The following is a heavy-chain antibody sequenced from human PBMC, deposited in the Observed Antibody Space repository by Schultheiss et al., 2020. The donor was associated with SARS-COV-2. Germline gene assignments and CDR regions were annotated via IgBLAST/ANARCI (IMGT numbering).Heavy chain of an antibody. D-gene: IGHD2-15*01. Sequence: GGSLRLSCAASGFTFSSYWMSWVRQAPGKGLEWVANIKQDGSEKYYADSVKGRFTISRDNSKNTLYLQMNSLRAEDTAVYYCARGGGCSGGSCYAYYYYGMDVWGQGTTVTVSS. J-gene: IGHJ6*02. CDR3: ARGGGCSGGSCYAYYYYGMDV. CDR1: GFTFSSYW. V-gene: IGHV3-7*01. CDR2: IKQDGSEK.